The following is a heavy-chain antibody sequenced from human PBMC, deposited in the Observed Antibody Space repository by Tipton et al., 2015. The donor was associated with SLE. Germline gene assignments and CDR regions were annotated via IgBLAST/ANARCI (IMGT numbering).Heavy chain of an antibody. J-gene: IGHJ4*02. V-gene: IGHV4-4*07. CDR1: GASITSDY. CDR3: ARVGPPPIAGATSAFDF. CDR2: FYYGSGIT. Sequence: TLSLTCTVSGASITSDYWSWIRQPAGQGLEWIGRFYYGSGITNSNPSLKSRLTLSVDTSKNLFSLNLNDVTAADTAIYFCARVGPPPIAGATSAFDFWGEGTLVTVTS. D-gene: IGHD1-26*01.